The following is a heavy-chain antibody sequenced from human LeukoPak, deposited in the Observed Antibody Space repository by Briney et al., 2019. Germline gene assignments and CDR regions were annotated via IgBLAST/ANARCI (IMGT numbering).Heavy chain of an antibody. J-gene: IGHJ3*02. CDR3: ARGFDDILTGYAFDI. V-gene: IGHV1-8*03. CDR1: GYTFTSYD. D-gene: IGHD3-9*01. CDR2: MNPNSGNT. Sequence: ASVKVSCKASGYTFTSYDINWVRQATGQGLEWMGWMNPNSGNTGYAQKFQGRVTITRNTSISTAYMELSSLRSEDTAVYYCARGFDDILTGYAFDIWGQGTMVTVSS.